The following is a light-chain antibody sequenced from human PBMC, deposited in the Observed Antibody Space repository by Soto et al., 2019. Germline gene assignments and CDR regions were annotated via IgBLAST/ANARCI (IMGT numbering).Light chain of an antibody. CDR3: QQYDNWPPIT. J-gene: IGKJ5*01. V-gene: IGKV3-15*01. CDR1: QSVSSN. Sequence: EIVMTQSPATLSVSPGERATLSCRASQSVSSNLAWYQQKPGQAPRLLIFGASTRATGIPARFSGSGSGTEFTLTISSLQSEDSAVYYCQQYDNWPPITFGQGTRLEIK. CDR2: GAS.